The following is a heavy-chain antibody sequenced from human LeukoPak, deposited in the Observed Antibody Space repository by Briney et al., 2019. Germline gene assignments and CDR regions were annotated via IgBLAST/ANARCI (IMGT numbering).Heavy chain of an antibody. J-gene: IGHJ6*02. D-gene: IGHD4-17*01. CDR2: IRFDGSDK. V-gene: IGHV3-30*02. CDR3: ARVFQGVTVTYYYYYGMDV. CDR1: GFTFSSYG. Sequence: GGSLRLSCAASGFTFSSYGMHWVRQAPGKGLEWVEFIRFDGSDKYYADSVKGRFTISRDNSKNTLYLQMNSLRAEDTAVYYCARVFQGVTVTYYYYYGMDVWGQGTTVTVSS.